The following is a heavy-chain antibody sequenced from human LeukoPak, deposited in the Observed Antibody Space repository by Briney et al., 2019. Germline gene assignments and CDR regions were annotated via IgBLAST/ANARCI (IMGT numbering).Heavy chain of an antibody. Sequence: SETLSLTCTVSGGSISSSTYYWGWIPQPPGEGLEWIGTVYYTGSTYYNPSLRSRVTISVDTSKNQFSLKLSSVTAADTAVFYCARVWYGSATLGWFEPRGQGKLVTVSS. CDR2: VYYTGST. CDR1: GGSISSSTYY. CDR3: ARVWYGSATLGWFEP. V-gene: IGHV4-39*01. D-gene: IGHD3-10*01. J-gene: IGHJ5*02.